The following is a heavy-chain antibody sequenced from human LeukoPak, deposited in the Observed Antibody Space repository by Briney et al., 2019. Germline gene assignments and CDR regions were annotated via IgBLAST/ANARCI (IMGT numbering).Heavy chain of an antibody. J-gene: IGHJ4*02. CDR2: IYYSGST. CDR1: GGSISSYY. V-gene: IGHV4-59*01. CDR3: ARWDGDYYFDY. Sequence: PSETLSLTCTVSGGSISSYYWSWIRQPPGKGLEWIGYIYYSGSTNYNPSLKSRVTISVDTSKNQLSLKLSSVTAADTAVYYCARWDGDYYFDYWGQGTLVTVFS. D-gene: IGHD4-17*01.